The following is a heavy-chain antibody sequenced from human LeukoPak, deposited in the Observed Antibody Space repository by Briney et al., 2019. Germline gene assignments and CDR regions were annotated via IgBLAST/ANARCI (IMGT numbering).Heavy chain of an antibody. CDR1: GFTFSSYG. CDR2: IWYDGSNK. CDR3: AKEWDGSGTRLGWFDP. Sequence: PGRSLRLSCAASGFTFSSYGMHWVRQAPGKGLEWVAVIWYDGSNKYYADSVKGRFTISRDNSKNTLYLQMNSLRAEDTAVYYCAKEWDGSGTRLGWFDPWGQGTLVTVSS. J-gene: IGHJ5*02. D-gene: IGHD3-10*01. V-gene: IGHV3-33*06.